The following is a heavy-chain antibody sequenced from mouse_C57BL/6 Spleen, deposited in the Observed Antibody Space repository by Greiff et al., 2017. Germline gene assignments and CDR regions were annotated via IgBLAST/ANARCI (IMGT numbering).Heavy chain of an antibody. CDR2: IWRGGST. V-gene: IGHV2-5*01. J-gene: IGHJ4*01. CDR1: GFSLTSYG. Sequence: VQLQQSGPGLVQPSQSLSITCTVSGFSLTSYGVHWVRQSPGKGLEWLGVIWRGGSTDYNAAFMSRLSITKDNSKSQVFFKMNSLQADDAAIYYSAKGDYYGSGSAIDYWGQGTSVTVSS. D-gene: IGHD1-1*01. CDR3: AKGDYYGSGSAIDY.